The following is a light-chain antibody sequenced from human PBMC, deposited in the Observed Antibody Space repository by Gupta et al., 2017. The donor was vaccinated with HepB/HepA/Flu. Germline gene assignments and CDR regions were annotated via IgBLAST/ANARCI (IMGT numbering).Light chain of an antibody. CDR3: QAWDSSTAVYV. V-gene: IGLV3-1*01. CDR1: NLGDKY. Sequence: SYELTPPPSVSVSPGQTASITRSGDNLGDKYACWYQQRPGQSPVLVIYQDTKRPSGIPERFSGSNSGNTATLTISGTQALDEADYYCQAWDSSTAVYVFGTETKVTVL. CDR2: QDT. J-gene: IGLJ1*01.